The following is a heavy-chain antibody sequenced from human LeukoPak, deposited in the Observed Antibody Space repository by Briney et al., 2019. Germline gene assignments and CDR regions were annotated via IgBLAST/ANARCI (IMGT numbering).Heavy chain of an antibody. CDR3: ARDENGYVWGSFRA. CDR1: GGSISSYY. J-gene: IGHJ5*02. Sequence: SETLSLTCTVSGGSISSYYRSWIRQPPGKGLEWIGYIYYSGSTNYNPSLKSRVTISVDTSKNQFSLKLSSVTAADTAVYYCARDENGYVWGSFRAWGQGTLVTVSS. D-gene: IGHD3-16*02. CDR2: IYYSGST. V-gene: IGHV4-59*12.